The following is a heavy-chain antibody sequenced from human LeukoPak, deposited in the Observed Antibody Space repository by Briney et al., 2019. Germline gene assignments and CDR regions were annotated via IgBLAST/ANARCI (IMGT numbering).Heavy chain of an antibody. D-gene: IGHD1-26*01. J-gene: IGHJ4*02. CDR2: IYTSGST. Sequence: SETLSLTCTVSGGSISSYYWSWIRQPAGKGLEWIGRIYTSGSTNYNPSLKSRVTMSVDTSKNQFSLKLSSVTAADTAVYYCAKTPHEWELPRFDYWGQGTLVTVSS. CDR1: GGSISSYY. CDR3: AKTPHEWELPRFDY. V-gene: IGHV4-4*07.